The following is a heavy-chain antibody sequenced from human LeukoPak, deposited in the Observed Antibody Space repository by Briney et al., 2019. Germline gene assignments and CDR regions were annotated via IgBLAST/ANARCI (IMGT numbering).Heavy chain of an antibody. CDR1: GFSFSSYA. CDR3: AKGMGSSGWYRLYYFDY. CDR2: ISGSGGST. Sequence: GSLRLSCAASGFSFSSYAMKWVRQAPGKGLEWVSAISGSGGSTYYADSVKGRFTISRDNSKNTPYLQMNSLRAEDTAVYYCAKGMGSSGWYRLYYFDYWGQGTLVTVSS. J-gene: IGHJ4*02. D-gene: IGHD6-19*01. V-gene: IGHV3-23*01.